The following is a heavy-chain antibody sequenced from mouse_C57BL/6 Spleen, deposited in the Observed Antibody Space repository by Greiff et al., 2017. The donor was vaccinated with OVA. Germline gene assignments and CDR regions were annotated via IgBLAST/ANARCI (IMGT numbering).Heavy chain of an antibody. CDR1: GFTFSSYA. CDR3: ARGPTGYYFDY. Sequence: EVKLMESGGGLVKPGGSLKLSCAASGFTFSSYAMSWVRQTPEKRLEWVATISDGGSYTYYPDNVKGRFTISRDNAKNNLYLQMSHLKSEDTAMYYCARGPTGYYFDYWGQGTTLTVSS. J-gene: IGHJ2*01. CDR2: ISDGGSYT. V-gene: IGHV5-4*03. D-gene: IGHD4-1*02.